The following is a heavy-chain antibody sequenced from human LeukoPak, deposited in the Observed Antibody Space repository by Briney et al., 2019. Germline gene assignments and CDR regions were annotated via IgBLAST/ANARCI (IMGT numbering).Heavy chain of an antibody. CDR3: ARIVGAILVWFDP. J-gene: IGHJ5*02. CDR2: IYYSGST. D-gene: IGHD1-26*01. Sequence: SETLSLTCTISGGSISSSSYHWGWIRQPPGKGLEWIGSIYYSGSTYYNPSLKSRVTISVDTSKNQFSLKLSSVTAADTAVYYCARIVGAILVWFDPWGQGTLVTVSS. V-gene: IGHV4-39*07. CDR1: GGSISSSSYH.